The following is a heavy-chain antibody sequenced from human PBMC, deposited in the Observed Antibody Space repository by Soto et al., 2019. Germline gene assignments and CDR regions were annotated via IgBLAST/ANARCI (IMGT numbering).Heavy chain of an antibody. Sequence: PSETLSLTCTVSGGSISSGDYYWSWIRQPPGKGLEWIGYIYYSGSTYYNPSLKSRVTISVDTSKNQFSLKLSSVTAADTAVYYCARDRDCTNGVCHGYYYHGMDVWGQGTTVTVSS. J-gene: IGHJ6*02. D-gene: IGHD2-8*01. CDR3: ARDRDCTNGVCHGYYYHGMDV. CDR2: IYYSGST. V-gene: IGHV4-30-4*01. CDR1: GGSISSGDYY.